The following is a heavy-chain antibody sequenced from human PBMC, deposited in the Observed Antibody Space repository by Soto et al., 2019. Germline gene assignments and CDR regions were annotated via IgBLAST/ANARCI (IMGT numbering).Heavy chain of an antibody. Sequence: GGSLRLSCAASGFTFSSYAMSWVRQAPGKGLEWVSAISGSGGSTYYADSVKGRFTISRDNSKNTLYLQMNSLRAEDTAVYYCAKDPVKALVVPAAMFDYWGQGTLVTVSS. CDR1: GFTFSSYA. J-gene: IGHJ4*02. V-gene: IGHV3-23*01. CDR3: AKDPVKALVVPAAMFDY. CDR2: ISGSGGST. D-gene: IGHD2-2*01.